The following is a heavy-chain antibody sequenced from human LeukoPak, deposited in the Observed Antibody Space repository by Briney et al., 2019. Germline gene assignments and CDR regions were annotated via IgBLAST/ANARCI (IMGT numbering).Heavy chain of an antibody. J-gene: IGHJ4*02. Sequence: PGKALRLFCAASGINFNSFGMHWVRPPPRKGLGGVGAIRYDGSNKYYADSVKGRFTISRDNSKNTLYLQMNSLRAEDTAVYYCAKDGGNSLDYWGQGTLVTVSS. V-gene: IGHV3-33*06. CDR2: IRYDGSNK. D-gene: IGHD1-1*01. CDR1: GINFNSFG. CDR3: AKDGGNSLDY.